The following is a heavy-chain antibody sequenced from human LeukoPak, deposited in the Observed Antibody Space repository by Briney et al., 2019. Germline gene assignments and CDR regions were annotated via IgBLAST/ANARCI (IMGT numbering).Heavy chain of an antibody. CDR1: GFIFSSYG. CDR2: IWYDGSNK. CDR3: ARDLYYYDSSGHLDY. Sequence: PGVSLRLSCAASGFIFSSYGMHWVRQAPGKGREGVADIWYDGSNKYYADSVKGRFTISRDNSKNTLYLQMNSLRAEDTAVYYCARDLYYYDSSGHLDYWGQGTLVTVSS. J-gene: IGHJ4*02. D-gene: IGHD3-22*01. V-gene: IGHV3-33*01.